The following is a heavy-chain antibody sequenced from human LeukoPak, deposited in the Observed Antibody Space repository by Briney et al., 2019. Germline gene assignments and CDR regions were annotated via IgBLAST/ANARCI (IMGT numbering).Heavy chain of an antibody. J-gene: IGHJ5*02. CDR2: IYTTGST. CDR1: GGSISSGSYY. D-gene: IGHD6-13*01. Sequence: SQTLSLTCTVSGGSISSGSYYWSWIRQPAGKGLEWIGRIYTTGSTNYNPSLKSRVTISVDTSKNQFSLKLSSVTAADTAVYYCARGTGIAESWGQGTLVTVSS. CDR3: ARGTGIAES. V-gene: IGHV4-61*02.